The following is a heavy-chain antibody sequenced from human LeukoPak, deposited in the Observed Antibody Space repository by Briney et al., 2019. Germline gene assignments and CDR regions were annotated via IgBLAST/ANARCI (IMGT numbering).Heavy chain of an antibody. Sequence: GRSLRLSCAASGFTFSSYGMHWVRQAPGKGLEWVAVISYDGSNKYYTDSVKGRFTISRDNSKNTLYLQMNSLRTEDTAVYYCAKDEQWQYISNYFDCWGQGTLATVSS. D-gene: IGHD6-19*01. J-gene: IGHJ4*02. CDR3: AKDEQWQYISNYFDC. V-gene: IGHV3-30*18. CDR2: ISYDGSNK. CDR1: GFTFSSYG.